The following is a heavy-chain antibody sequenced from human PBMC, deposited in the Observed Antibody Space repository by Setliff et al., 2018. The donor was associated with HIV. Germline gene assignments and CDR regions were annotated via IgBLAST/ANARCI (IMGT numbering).Heavy chain of an antibody. J-gene: IGHJ4*02. CDR3: ARGTYDCDSTNCPKAF. CDR2: IIPILGIA. CDR1: RGTFSSYG. Sequence: SVKVSCKASRGTFSSYGFNWVRQAPGQGLEWMGGIIPILGIANYAQKFKGRVTITADKSTSTVYMELRSLRSEDTAVYYCARGTYDCDSTNCPKAFWGQGTLVTVSS. V-gene: IGHV1-69*10. D-gene: IGHD2-2*01.